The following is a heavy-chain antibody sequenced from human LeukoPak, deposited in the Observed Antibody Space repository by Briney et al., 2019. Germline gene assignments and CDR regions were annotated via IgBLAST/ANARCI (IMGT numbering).Heavy chain of an antibody. D-gene: IGHD6-13*01. CDR2: INPNSGGT. CDR3: ARVTRSLIAAGSYMDV. CDR1: RYSFTGYY. V-gene: IGHV1-2*06. J-gene: IGHJ6*03. Sequence: ASVKVSCKPSRYSFTGYYMHCVPQAPGQGLEWMGRINPNSGGTNYAQKFQGRVTMTRDTSRSTAYMELSRLRSDDTAVYYCARVTRSLIAAGSYMDVWGKGTTVTVSS.